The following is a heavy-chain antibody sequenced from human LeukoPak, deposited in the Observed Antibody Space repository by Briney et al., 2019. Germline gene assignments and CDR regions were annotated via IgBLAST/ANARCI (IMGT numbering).Heavy chain of an antibody. V-gene: IGHV1-2*02. Sequence: VKVSCKASGYTFTGYYMHWVRQAPGQGLEWMGWINPNSGGTNYAQKFQGRVTMTRDTSISTAYMELSRLRSDDTAVYYCARGFLVVVAAIRDLYYFDYWGQGTLVTVSS. D-gene: IGHD2-15*01. J-gene: IGHJ4*02. CDR3: ARGFLVVVAAIRDLYYFDY. CDR1: GYTFTGYY. CDR2: INPNSGGT.